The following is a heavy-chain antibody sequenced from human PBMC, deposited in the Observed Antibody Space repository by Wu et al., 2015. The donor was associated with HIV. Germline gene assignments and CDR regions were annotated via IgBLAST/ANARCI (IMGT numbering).Heavy chain of an antibody. V-gene: IGHV1-2*02. CDR3: ARGPYSSSWCDY. J-gene: IGHJ4*02. CDR1: GYTFSDYY. CDR2: INPNSGGT. D-gene: IGHD6-13*01. Sequence: QVQLVQSGAEVKKPGASVKVSCKASGYTFSDYYIHWVRQAPGQGLEWMGWINPNSGGTSLAQKFQGRVSMTRNTSINTAYMELSSLRSEDTAVYYCARGPYSSSWCDYWGQGTLVTVSS.